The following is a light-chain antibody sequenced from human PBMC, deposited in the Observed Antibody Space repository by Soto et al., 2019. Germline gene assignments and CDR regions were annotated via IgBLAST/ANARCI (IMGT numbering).Light chain of an antibody. CDR2: GAS. V-gene: IGKV3-20*01. CDR3: QQYSSSPNT. CDR1: QSVSSSY. J-gene: IGKJ4*01. Sequence: EIVLTQSPGTLSLSPGERATLSCRASQSVSSSYLAWYQQKPGQAPRLLIYGASSRATGIPDRFSSSGSGTDFTLTISRLEPEECAVYYCQQYSSSPNTFGGGTKVEIK.